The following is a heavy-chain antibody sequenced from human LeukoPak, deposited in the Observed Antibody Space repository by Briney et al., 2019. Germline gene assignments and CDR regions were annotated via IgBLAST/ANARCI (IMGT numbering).Heavy chain of an antibody. Sequence: SETLSLTCTVSGGSISSYYWGWIRQPPGKGLEWIGNIYYSGSTYYNPSLESRVTISVDRSKNQFSLKLSSVTAADTAVYYCARANRGIDYWGQGTLVTVSS. V-gene: IGHV4-39*07. CDR1: GGSISSYY. CDR3: ARANRGIDY. D-gene: IGHD1/OR15-1a*01. J-gene: IGHJ4*02. CDR2: IYYSGST.